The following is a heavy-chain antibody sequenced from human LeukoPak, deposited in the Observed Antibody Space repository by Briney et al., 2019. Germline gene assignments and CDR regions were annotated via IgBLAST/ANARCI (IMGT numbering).Heavy chain of an antibody. Sequence: TGGSLRLSCAASGFMFRNYWMSWVRQAPGKGLEWVANIKQDGSEKHYVDPVKGRFTISRDNAKNPLYLQMNSLRAEDTAVYYCAREGPVVIPTTPSSSYYYYMDVWGKGTTVTVSS. CDR2: IKQDGSEK. V-gene: IGHV3-7*01. J-gene: IGHJ6*03. CDR1: GFMFRNYW. CDR3: AREGPVVIPTTPSSSYYYYMDV. D-gene: IGHD2-2*01.